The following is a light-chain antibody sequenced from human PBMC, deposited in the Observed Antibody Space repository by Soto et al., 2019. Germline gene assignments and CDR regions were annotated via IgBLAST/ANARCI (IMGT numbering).Light chain of an antibody. CDR1: HSVNSH. CDR2: GAS. J-gene: IGKJ1*01. V-gene: IGKV3-15*01. Sequence: MRMTQSPATLSVSPGERVTLSCRTSHSVNSHVAWYQQKPGQAPRLLLYGASTRATGIPVRFSGSGFGTEFTLTVTRLQPDDFATYFCQQYDKYSTFGHGTKVDVK. CDR3: QQYDKYST.